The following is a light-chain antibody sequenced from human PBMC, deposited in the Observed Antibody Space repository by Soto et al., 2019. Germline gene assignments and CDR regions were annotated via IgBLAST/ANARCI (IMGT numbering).Light chain of an antibody. V-gene: IGLV1-40*01. CDR1: SSNIGAGYD. Sequence: QSVLTQPPSVSGAPGQRVTISCTGSSSNIGAGYDVHWYQVFPGEAPKLRIYGNNNRPSGVPDRFSGSKSGTSASLAITGLQAEDEGDYYCQSYDTILSAWIFGTGTKLTVL. CDR3: QSYDTILSAWI. J-gene: IGLJ1*01. CDR2: GNN.